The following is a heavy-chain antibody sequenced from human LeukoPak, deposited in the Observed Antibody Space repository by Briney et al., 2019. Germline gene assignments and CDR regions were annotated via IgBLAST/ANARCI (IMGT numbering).Heavy chain of an antibody. CDR1: GFTFSSYA. CDR2: ISSNGGST. V-gene: IGHV3-64*01. Sequence: GGSLRLSCAASGFTFSSYAMHWVRQAPGKGLEYVSAISSNGGSTYYANSVKGRFTISRDNSKNTLYLQMGSLRAEDMAVYYCARYQSLRYFDLIAYWGQGTLVTVSS. D-gene: IGHD3-9*01. J-gene: IGHJ4*02. CDR3: ARYQSLRYFDLIAY.